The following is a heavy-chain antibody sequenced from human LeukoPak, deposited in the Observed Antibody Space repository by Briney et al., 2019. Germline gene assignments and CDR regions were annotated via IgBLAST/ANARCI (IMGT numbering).Heavy chain of an antibody. J-gene: IGHJ3*01. Sequence: GGSLRLSCAASGFTFSTYWMIWVRQAPGKGLEWVANIDQGGSTKYYVDSLKGRFTISRDNAKNSLYLQMNSLRAEDTAVYYCVRDKRGRSGAIYYDAFDVWGQGTMVTVSS. V-gene: IGHV3-7*01. CDR3: VRDKRGRSGAIYYDAFDV. D-gene: IGHD1-26*01. CDR1: GFTFSTYW. CDR2: IDQGGSTK.